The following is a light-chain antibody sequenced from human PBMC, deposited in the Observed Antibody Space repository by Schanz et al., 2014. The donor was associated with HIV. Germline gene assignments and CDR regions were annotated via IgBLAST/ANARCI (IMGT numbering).Light chain of an antibody. V-gene: IGKV3-20*01. Sequence: IVLTQSPGTLSLSPGERATLSCRASQTVSSHFLAWYQQKPGQAPRLLIFGASNRATGFPDRFSGSASGTDFTLTISRVEPEDYAVYYCQQYGSSFGPGTKVEIK. CDR2: GAS. CDR1: QTVSSHF. CDR3: QQYGSS. J-gene: IGKJ3*01.